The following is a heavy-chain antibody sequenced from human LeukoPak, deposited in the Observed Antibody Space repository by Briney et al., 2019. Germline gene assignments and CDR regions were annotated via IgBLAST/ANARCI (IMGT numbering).Heavy chain of an antibody. J-gene: IGHJ4*02. D-gene: IGHD3-10*01. CDR1: GYSISSGYY. Sequence: KPSETLSLTCSVSGYSISSGYYWGWIRQPPGKGLEWIGSIYQSGSTSYNPSLKSRVTISVDTSKNQFSLKLSSVTAAGTAVYYCARLPGWFGELYIFDYWGQGTLVTVSS. CDR3: ARLPGWFGELYIFDY. V-gene: IGHV4-38-2*02. CDR2: IYQSGST.